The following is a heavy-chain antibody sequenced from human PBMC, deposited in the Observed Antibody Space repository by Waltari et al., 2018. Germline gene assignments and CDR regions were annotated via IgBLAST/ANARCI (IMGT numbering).Heavy chain of an antibody. V-gene: IGHV3-7*01. CDR2: IKQDGSEK. Sequence: EVQLVESGGGLVQPGGSLRISCAASGLTFGSYWMSWVRQAPGKGLEWVANIKQDGSEKYYVDSVKGRFTIARDNAKNSLYLQMNSLRAEDTAVYYCARGKRYVAAVAYWGQGTLVTVSS. J-gene: IGHJ4*02. CDR3: ARGKRYVAAVAY. D-gene: IGHD6-13*01. CDR1: GLTFGSYW.